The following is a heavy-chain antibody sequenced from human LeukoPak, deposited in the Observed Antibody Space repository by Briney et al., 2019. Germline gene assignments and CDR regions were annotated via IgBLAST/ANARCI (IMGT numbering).Heavy chain of an antibody. D-gene: IGHD3-22*01. V-gene: IGHV1-46*01. CDR3: ARELAGDYYDSSGYYPFDY. CDR1: GYTFTSYY. Sequence: ASVKVSCKASGYTFTSYYMHWVRQAPGRGLEWMGIINPSGGSTGYAQKFQGRVTMTRDTSTSTVYMELSSLRSEDTAVYYCARELAGDYYDSSGYYPFDYWGQGTLVTVSS. CDR2: INPSGGST. J-gene: IGHJ4*02.